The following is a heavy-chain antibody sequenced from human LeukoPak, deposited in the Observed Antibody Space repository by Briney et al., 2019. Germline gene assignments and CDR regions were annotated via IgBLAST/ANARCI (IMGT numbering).Heavy chain of an antibody. Sequence: ASVKVSCKASGYTLTSYDINWVRQATGQGLEWMGWMNPNSGNTGYAQKFQGRVTMTRNTSISTAYMELSSLRSEDTAVYYCARGGSGWYGYYYYGMDVWGQGTTVTVSS. CDR1: GYTLTSYD. V-gene: IGHV1-8*01. CDR3: ARGGSGWYGYYYYGMDV. J-gene: IGHJ6*02. D-gene: IGHD6-19*01. CDR2: MNPNSGNT.